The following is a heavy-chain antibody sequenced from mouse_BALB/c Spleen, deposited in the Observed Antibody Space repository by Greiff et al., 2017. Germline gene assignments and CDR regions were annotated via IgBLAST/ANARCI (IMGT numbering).Heavy chain of an antibody. CDR1: GFTFSSYT. CDR2: ISSRGGNT. D-gene: IGHD2-14*01. CDR3: ARWGYYRYDDAMDY. Sequence: EVQRVESGGGLVKPGGSLKLSCAASGFTFSSYTMSWVRQTPEKRLEWVATISSRGGNTYYPDSVKGRFTISRDNAKNNLYLQMSSLRSEDTALYYCARWGYYRYDDAMDYWGQGTSVTVSS. J-gene: IGHJ4*01. V-gene: IGHV5-9*03.